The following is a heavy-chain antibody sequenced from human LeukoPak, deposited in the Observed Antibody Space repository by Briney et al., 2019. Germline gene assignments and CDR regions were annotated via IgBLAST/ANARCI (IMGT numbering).Heavy chain of an antibody. D-gene: IGHD6-19*01. CDR1: GFTLSSYE. J-gene: IGHJ3*02. CDR2: ISSSRTI. V-gene: IGHV3-48*03. Sequence: GGSLRLSCVASGFTLSSYEMNWVRQAPGKGLEWVSYISSSRTIYYADSVKGRFTVSRDNAKNSLYLQMNSLRAEDTAVYYCARDAPSSGWVYDAFDIWGQGTMVTVSS. CDR3: ARDAPSSGWVYDAFDI.